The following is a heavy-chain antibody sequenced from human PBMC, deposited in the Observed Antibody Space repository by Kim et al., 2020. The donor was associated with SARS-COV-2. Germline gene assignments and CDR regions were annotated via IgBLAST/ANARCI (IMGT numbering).Heavy chain of an antibody. J-gene: IGHJ4*02. Sequence: GGSLRLSCAASGFTFSSYAMHWVRQGPGKGLEWVALISYDGSNKYYADSVKGRFTISRDNSKNTLYLQMNSLRAEDTAVYYCARTGYSSGFGYWGQGTLVTVSS. V-gene: IGHV3-30*04. CDR2: ISYDGSNK. CDR3: ARTGYSSGFGY. D-gene: IGHD6-19*01. CDR1: GFTFSSYA.